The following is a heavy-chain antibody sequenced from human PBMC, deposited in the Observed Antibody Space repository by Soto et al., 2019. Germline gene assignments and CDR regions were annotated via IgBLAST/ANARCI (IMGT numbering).Heavy chain of an antibody. CDR3: ARIGMYSGSYPTPRDAFDI. J-gene: IGHJ3*02. CDR2: LYYSGST. CDR1: GGSISSSSYY. Sequence: QLQLQESGPGLVKPSETLSLTCTVSGGSISSSSYYWGWSRQPPGKGREWIGSLYYSGSTYYNPSLKSRVTISVDTSKNQFSLNLSSVTAADTAVYYCARIGMYSGSYPTPRDAFDIWGQGTMVTVSS. V-gene: IGHV4-39*01. D-gene: IGHD1-26*01.